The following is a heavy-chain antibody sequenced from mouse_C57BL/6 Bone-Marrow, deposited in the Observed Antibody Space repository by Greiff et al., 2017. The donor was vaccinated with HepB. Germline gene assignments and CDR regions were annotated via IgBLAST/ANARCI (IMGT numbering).Heavy chain of an antibody. J-gene: IGHJ3*01. CDR1: GYTFTSYC. Sequence: QVQLQQPGAELVKPGASVKLSCKASGYTFTSYCMQWVKQRPGQGLEWIGEIDPSDSYTTSNQKFKGKATLTVDTSSSTAYMQFSSLASEDSAVYYGARPRFAYWGQGTLVTVSA. CDR3: ARPRFAY. CDR2: IDPSDSYT. V-gene: IGHV1-50*01.